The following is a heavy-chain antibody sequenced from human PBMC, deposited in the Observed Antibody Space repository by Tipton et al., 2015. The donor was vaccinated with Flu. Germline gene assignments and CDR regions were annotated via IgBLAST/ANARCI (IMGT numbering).Heavy chain of an antibody. CDR1: GFTFRSYG. V-gene: IGHV3-30*18. J-gene: IGHJ4*02. Sequence: SLRLSCAASGFTFRSYGIHWVRQAPGKGLEWVALISNDGGNKYCADSVKGRFTISRDNSKNTLYLQMDSLRAEDTAMYYCVKDGGSGSYYILTFDYWGQGTLVTVSS. CDR2: ISNDGGNK. CDR3: VKDGGSGSYYILTFDY. D-gene: IGHD3-10*01.